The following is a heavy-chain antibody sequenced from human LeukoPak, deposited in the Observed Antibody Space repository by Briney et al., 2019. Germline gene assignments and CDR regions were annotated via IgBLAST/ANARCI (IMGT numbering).Heavy chain of an antibody. D-gene: IGHD6-13*01. CDR1: GSSISRGNY. CDR2: MSHGGSS. CDR3: ARGMQLLVRDAFDV. V-gene: IGHV4-38-2*02. J-gene: IGHJ3*01. Sequence: PSETLSLTCSVSGSSISRGNYWGWIRQPPGKGLEWLGSMSHGGSSDYNPSLKSRVTILLGTSKNHFSLKLTSVTAADTAMYYCARGMQLLVRDAFDVWGLGTMVTVSS.